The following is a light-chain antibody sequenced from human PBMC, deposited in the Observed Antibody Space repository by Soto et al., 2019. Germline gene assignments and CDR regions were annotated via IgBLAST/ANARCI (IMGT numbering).Light chain of an antibody. V-gene: IGKV3-20*01. CDR3: QQFSSYPLT. J-gene: IGKJ4*01. CDR1: QTVRNHY. CDR2: DAS. Sequence: VFKKSPGTLSLSPGERATLSCRASQTVRNHYLAGYQQAPGKDNGLLSDDASSRATGIPDRFSGVGSGTDFTLTISRLKPEDFAVYYCQQFSSYPLTFGGGTKLDIK.